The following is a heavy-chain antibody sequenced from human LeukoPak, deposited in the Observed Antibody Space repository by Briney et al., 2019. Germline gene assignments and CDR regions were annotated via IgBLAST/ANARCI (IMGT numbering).Heavy chain of an antibody. CDR1: GYTFIKYG. V-gene: IGHV1-18*01. CDR2: ISAYNGNT. D-gene: IGHD1-7*01. Sequence: ASVKVSCKASGYTFIKYGISWVRQAPGQGLEWMGWISAYNGNTNYAQKLQGRVTMTTDTSTSTAYMELRSLRSDDTAVYYCARDHATGTTRYYYYGMDVWGQGTTVTVSS. CDR3: ARDHATGTTRYYYYGMDV. J-gene: IGHJ6*02.